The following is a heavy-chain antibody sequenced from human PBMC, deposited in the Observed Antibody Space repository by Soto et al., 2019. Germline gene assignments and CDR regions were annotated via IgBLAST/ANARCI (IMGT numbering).Heavy chain of an antibody. J-gene: IGHJ3*02. V-gene: IGHV3-7*03. CDR2: IKQDGSEK. Sequence: WSLRLSCAASGFTFSSNWMSWVRQAPGKGLEWVANIKQDGSEKYYVDSVKGRFTISRDNAKSSLYLQMNSLRAEDTAVYSCASYLTWNDADAFDIWGQGTMVTVSS. CDR3: ASYLTWNDADAFDI. CDR1: GFTFSSNW. D-gene: IGHD1-1*01.